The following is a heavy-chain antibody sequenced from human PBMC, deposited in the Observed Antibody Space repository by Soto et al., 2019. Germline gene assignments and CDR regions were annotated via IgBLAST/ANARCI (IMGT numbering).Heavy chain of an antibody. Sequence: EVQLLESGGDLVQPGGSLRLACTASGFTFRGDAMSWVRQAPGKGLEWVSSISGSGEMTHYAESVKGRFTISRDNSKNTLYLQMESLRAEDTALYYCARSEMTYNWNDWGQGTLVTVSS. CDR3: ARSEMTYNWND. CDR1: GFTFRGDA. CDR2: ISGSGEMT. D-gene: IGHD1-1*01. J-gene: IGHJ4*02. V-gene: IGHV3-23*01.